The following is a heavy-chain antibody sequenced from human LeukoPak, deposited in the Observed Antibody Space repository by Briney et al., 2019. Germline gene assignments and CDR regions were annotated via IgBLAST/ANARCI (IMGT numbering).Heavy chain of an antibody. V-gene: IGHV2-5*08. CDR1: GGSMSSYYW. Sequence: TLSLTCTVSGGSMSSYYWSWIRQPPGKALEWLALIYWDDDKRYSPSLKSRLTITKDTSKNQVVLTMTNMDPVDTATYYCAHRPVAVAGTFDYWGQGTLVTVSS. CDR2: IYWDDDK. CDR3: AHRPVAVAGTFDY. D-gene: IGHD6-19*01. J-gene: IGHJ4*02.